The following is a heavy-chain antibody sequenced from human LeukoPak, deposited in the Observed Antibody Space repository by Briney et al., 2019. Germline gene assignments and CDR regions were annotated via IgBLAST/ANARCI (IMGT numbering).Heavy chain of an antibody. CDR1: GFSLSARGMC. CDR2: IDWDDDE. Sequence: SGPTLVNPTQILTLTCTFSGFSLSARGMCVGWVRQPPGKALEWLARIDWDDDEFYTTTPRTRLTISKDTSKNQVVLTMTNMDPVDTATYYCARWATQGFDYWGQGILVTVSS. J-gene: IGHJ4*02. V-gene: IGHV2-70*17. CDR3: ARWATQGFDY.